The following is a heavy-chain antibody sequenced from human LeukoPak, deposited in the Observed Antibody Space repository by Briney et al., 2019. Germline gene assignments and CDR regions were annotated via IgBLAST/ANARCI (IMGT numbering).Heavy chain of an antibody. J-gene: IGHJ4*02. CDR3: ARVGCSGGSCYPDY. D-gene: IGHD2-15*01. CDR2: IHYSWDT. V-gene: IGHV4-59*01. CDR1: GASISTSY. Sequence: SETLSLTCTVSGASISTSYWYWIRQPPGKGLEWIVYIHYSWDTNYNPSLKSRVTISAYTSKNQLSLKPGSVTAADTAVYYCARVGCSGGSCYPDYWGQGTLVTVSS.